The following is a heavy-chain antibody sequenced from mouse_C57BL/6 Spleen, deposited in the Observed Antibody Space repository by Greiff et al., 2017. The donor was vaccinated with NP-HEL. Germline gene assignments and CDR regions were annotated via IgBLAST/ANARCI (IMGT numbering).Heavy chain of an antibody. Sequence: DVMLVESGGGLVQPGGSLKLSCAASGFTFSDYYMYWVRQTPEKRLEWVAYISNGGGSTYYPDTVKGRFTISRDNAKNTLYLQMSRLKSEDTAMYYCARGDYDDYYAMDYWGQGTSVTVSS. D-gene: IGHD2-4*01. CDR2: ISNGGGST. J-gene: IGHJ4*01. CDR3: ARGDYDDYYAMDY. V-gene: IGHV5-12*01. CDR1: GFTFSDYY.